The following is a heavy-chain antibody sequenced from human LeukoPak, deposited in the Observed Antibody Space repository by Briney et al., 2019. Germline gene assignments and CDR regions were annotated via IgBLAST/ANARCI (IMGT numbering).Heavy chain of an antibody. Sequence: ASVNVSCKASGGTFSSYSITWVRQAPGHGLEWMGGIMPLFNTANYAQQFQGRVTITTDESTSTAYMELSSLRFEDTAMYYCARVDRYHYYLDVWGKGTTVTVSS. V-gene: IGHV1-69*05. CDR3: ARVDRYHYYLDV. CDR2: IMPLFNTA. CDR1: GGTFSSYS. J-gene: IGHJ6*03.